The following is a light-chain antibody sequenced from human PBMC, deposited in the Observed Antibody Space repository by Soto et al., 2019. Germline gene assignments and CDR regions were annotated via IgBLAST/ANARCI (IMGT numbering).Light chain of an antibody. J-gene: IGKJ1*01. Sequence: DIVMTQSPDSLAVSLGERATINCKSSQSVLYSSNNKYYLAWYQQKPGQPPKLLIYLASTRESGVPDRFSGSGSGTDVPLTIRSLQAEYVAVYYCQQYYSTPWTFGQGTKVQIK. CDR2: LAS. V-gene: IGKV4-1*01. CDR3: QQYYSTPWT. CDR1: QSVLYSSNNKYY.